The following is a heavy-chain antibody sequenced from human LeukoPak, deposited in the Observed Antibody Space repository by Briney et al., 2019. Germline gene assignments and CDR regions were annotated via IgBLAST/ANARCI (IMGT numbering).Heavy chain of an antibody. Sequence: GGSLRLSCAASGFSFSSYAMTWVRQAPGKGLEWVSAISGSGRTTFYADSVKGWFTISRDNSKNTLYLQMNSLRDADTAVYYCVQTHCNPYYFEYWGQGTLVTVSS. CDR2: ISGSGRTT. J-gene: IGHJ4*02. V-gene: IGHV3-23*01. D-gene: IGHD2-21*02. CDR3: VQTHCNPYYFEY. CDR1: GFSFSSYA.